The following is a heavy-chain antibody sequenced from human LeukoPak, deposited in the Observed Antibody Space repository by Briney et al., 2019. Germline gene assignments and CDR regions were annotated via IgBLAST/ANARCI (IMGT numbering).Heavy chain of an antibody. CDR2: IWYDGGNK. V-gene: IGHV3-33*01. Sequence: PGGSLRLSCAASGFTFSNYGMHWVRQAPGKGLEWVAVIWYDGGNKYYADSVKGRFTISRDNSKNTLYLQMNSLRAEDTAVYYCARDLGLGAFDIWGQGTMVTVSS. D-gene: IGHD5-12*01. CDR3: ARDLGLGAFDI. J-gene: IGHJ3*02. CDR1: GFTFSNYG.